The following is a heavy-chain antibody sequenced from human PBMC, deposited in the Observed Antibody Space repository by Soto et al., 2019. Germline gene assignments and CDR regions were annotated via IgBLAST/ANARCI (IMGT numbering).Heavy chain of an antibody. Sequence: ASVKVSCEACGDSFTSYYMHWVRQAPGQGLEWMGIINPSGGSTSYAQKFQGRVTMTRDTSTSTVYMELSSLRSEDTAVYYCARDLGYDFWSGYSHPYYYYGMDVWGQGTTVTVSS. J-gene: IGHJ6*02. CDR3: ARDLGYDFWSGYSHPYYYYGMDV. V-gene: IGHV1-46*01. D-gene: IGHD3-3*01. CDR2: INPSGGST. CDR1: GDSFTSYY.